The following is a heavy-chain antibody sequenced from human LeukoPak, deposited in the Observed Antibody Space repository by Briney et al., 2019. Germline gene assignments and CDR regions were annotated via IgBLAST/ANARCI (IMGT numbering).Heavy chain of an antibody. J-gene: IGHJ4*02. CDR2: INHSGST. CDR1: GGSFSGYY. CDR3: ARASIAARPRYFDY. D-gene: IGHD6-6*01. Sequence: SETLSLTCAVYGGSFSGYYWSWIRQPPGKGLEWIGEINHSGSTNYNPSLKSRVTISVDTSKNQFSLKLSSVTAADTAVYYCARASIAARPRYFDYWGQGTLVTVSS. V-gene: IGHV4-34*01.